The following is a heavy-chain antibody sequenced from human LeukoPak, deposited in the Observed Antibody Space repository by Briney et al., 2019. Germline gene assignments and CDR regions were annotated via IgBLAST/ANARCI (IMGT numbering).Heavy chain of an antibody. Sequence: GESLKISCNASGYICTSSWICWVRPMPRKGLEWMGIIYPADSNTRYSSSFQGQVTISADNSISTAYLQWSSLKAADTAIYYCVLAVIASAFDFDIWGEGTMVTVSS. CDR3: VLAVIASAFDFDI. D-gene: IGHD2-21*01. J-gene: IGHJ3*02. CDR2: IYPADSNT. CDR1: GYICTSSW. V-gene: IGHV5-51*01.